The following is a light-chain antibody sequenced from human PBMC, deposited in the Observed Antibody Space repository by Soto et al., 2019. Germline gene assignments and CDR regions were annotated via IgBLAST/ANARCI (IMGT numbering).Light chain of an antibody. V-gene: IGLV1-51*01. CDR1: SSNIGENY. CDR3: GTWDSSLSAVV. Sequence: QAVLTQPPSVSAAPGQKVTISCSGSSSNIGENYVSWYQHLPGTAPKLLIYDNNKRPSGLPDRFSGSKSGTSATLGITGLQTGDEADYYCGTWDSSLSAVVFGGGTKVTVL. CDR2: DNN. J-gene: IGLJ2*01.